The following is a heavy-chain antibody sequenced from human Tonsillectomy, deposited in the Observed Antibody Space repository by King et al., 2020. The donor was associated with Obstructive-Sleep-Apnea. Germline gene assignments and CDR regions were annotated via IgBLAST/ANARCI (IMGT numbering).Heavy chain of an antibody. CDR1: GFTFSSYA. D-gene: IGHD6-19*01. CDR3: ARGGSPFYSSGWYYFDY. V-gene: IGHV3-30*04. Sequence: VQLVESGGGVVQPGRSLRLSCAASGFTFSSYAMHGVRQAPGKGLEGVAVISYDGSNKYYADSLKGRFTISRVNSKNTLYPQMNSLRAEEKAVYYCARGGSPFYSSGWYYFDYWGQGTLVTVSS. J-gene: IGHJ4*02. CDR2: ISYDGSNK.